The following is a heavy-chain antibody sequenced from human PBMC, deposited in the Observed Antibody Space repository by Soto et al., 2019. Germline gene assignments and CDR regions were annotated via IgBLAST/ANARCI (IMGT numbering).Heavy chain of an antibody. CDR2: ITGNAANT. CDR1: RFTFGGYA. Sequence: GSLSLSCSASRFTFGGYAMSWVRQAPGKGLEWVSGITGNAANTVYADSVKGRFTISKDNSKNALYLQLNSLRAEDTAVYFCAKAARDCGGDCYSSYFDSWGQGALVTVSS. J-gene: IGHJ4*02. CDR3: AKAARDCGGDCYSSYFDS. D-gene: IGHD2-21*02. V-gene: IGHV3-23*01.